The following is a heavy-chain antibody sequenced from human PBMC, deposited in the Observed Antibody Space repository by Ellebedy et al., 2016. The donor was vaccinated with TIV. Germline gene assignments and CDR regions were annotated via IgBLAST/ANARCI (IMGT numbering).Heavy chain of an antibody. Sequence: GGSLRLSXAASGFTFSSYAMSWVRQAPGKGLEWVSAISGSGGSTYYADSVKGRFTISRDNSKNTLYLQMNSLRAEDTAVYYCAKDTTIFGVVSFYFDYWGQGTLVTVSS. CDR3: AKDTTIFGVVSFYFDY. CDR1: GFTFSSYA. CDR2: ISGSGGST. D-gene: IGHD3-3*01. J-gene: IGHJ4*02. V-gene: IGHV3-23*01.